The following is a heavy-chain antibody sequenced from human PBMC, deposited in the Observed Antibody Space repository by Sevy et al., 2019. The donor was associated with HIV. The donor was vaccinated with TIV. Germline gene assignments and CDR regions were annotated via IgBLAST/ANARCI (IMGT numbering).Heavy chain of an antibody. J-gene: IGHJ4*02. D-gene: IGHD1-26*01. V-gene: IGHV3-30-3*01. CDR1: GFTFSSYA. Sequence: GGSLRLSCAASGFTFSSYAMHWVRQAPGKGLEWVAVISYDGSNKYYADSVKGRFTISRDNSKNTLYLQMNSLRAEDTAVYYCASSAVGATSRAYYFDYWGQGTLVTVSS. CDR2: ISYDGSNK. CDR3: ASSAVGATSRAYYFDY.